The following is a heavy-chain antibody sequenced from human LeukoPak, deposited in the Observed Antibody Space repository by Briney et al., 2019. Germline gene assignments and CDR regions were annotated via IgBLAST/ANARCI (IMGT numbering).Heavy chain of an antibody. CDR1: GFTFSSYD. V-gene: IGHV3-30*02. Sequence: GGSLRLSCAASGFTFSSYDMHWVRQAPGKGLEWVAFIRYDGSNKYYADSVKGRFTISRDNSKNTLYLQMNSLRAEDTAVYYCAKEFHRQLVSSYFYFDYWGQGTLVTVSS. CDR3: AKEFHRQLVSSYFYFDY. CDR2: IRYDGSNK. J-gene: IGHJ4*02. D-gene: IGHD6-6*01.